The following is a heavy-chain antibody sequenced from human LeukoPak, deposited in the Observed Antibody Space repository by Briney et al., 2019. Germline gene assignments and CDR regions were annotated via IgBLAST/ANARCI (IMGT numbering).Heavy chain of an antibody. CDR1: GFTFSSYS. Sequence: GGSLRLSCAASGFTFSSYSMNWVRQAPGKGLEWVSSISSSSSYIYYADSVKGRFTISRDNSRNTLYLQMNSLRAEDTALYYCAKDGDTVSGTYYFDMDVWGKGTTVTISS. CDR3: AKDGDTVSGTYYFDMDV. D-gene: IGHD1-26*01. V-gene: IGHV3-21*01. CDR2: ISSSSSYI. J-gene: IGHJ6*03.